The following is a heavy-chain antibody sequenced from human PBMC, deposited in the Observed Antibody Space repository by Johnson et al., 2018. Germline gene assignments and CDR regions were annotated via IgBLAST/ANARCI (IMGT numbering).Heavy chain of an antibody. Sequence: VQLVQSGGGLVQPGGSLRLSCAASGFTFSSYNMNWVRQAPGKGLEWVAYISSRSTSFYADCVKGRFTVSSDNAKNSLCLQMNSRTDEDTAVYYCARDTLVWGQGTTVTVAS. J-gene: IGHJ6*02. D-gene: IGHD2/OR15-2a*01. CDR3: ARDTLV. V-gene: IGHV3-48*02. CDR2: ISSRSTS. CDR1: GFTFSSYN.